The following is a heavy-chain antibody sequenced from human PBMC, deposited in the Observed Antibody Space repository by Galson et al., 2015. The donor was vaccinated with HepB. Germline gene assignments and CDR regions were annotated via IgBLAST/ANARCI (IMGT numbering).Heavy chain of an antibody. CDR1: GYTFTSYY. Sequence: VKVSCKASGYTFTSYYMHWVRQAPGQGLEWMGIINPSGGSTSCAQKFQGRVTMTRDTSTSTVYMELSSLRSEDTAVYYCARAVRGYCSGGSCYYFDYWGQGTLVTVSS. V-gene: IGHV1-46*03. CDR3: ARAVRGYCSGGSCYYFDY. J-gene: IGHJ4*02. D-gene: IGHD2-15*01. CDR2: INPSGGST.